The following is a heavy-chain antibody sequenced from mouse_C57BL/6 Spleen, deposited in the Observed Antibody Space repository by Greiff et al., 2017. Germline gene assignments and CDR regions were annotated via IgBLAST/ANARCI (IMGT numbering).Heavy chain of an antibody. CDR3: ARGNWDVAYYFDY. V-gene: IGHV5-16*01. D-gene: IGHD4-1*01. Sequence: EVHLVESEGGLVQPGSSMKLSCTASGFTFSDYYMAWVRQVPEKGLEWVANINYDGSSTYYLDSLKSRFIISRDNAKNILYLQMSSLKSEDTATYDCARGNWDVAYYFDYWGQGTTRTVSS. CDR1: GFTFSDYY. J-gene: IGHJ2*01. CDR2: INYDGSST.